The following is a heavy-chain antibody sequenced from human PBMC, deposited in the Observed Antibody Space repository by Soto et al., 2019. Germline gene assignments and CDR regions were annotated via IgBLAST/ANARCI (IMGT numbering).Heavy chain of an antibody. D-gene: IGHD2-2*01. CDR1: GGTFSSYA. Sequence: QVQLVQSGAEVKKPGSSVKVSCKASGGTFSSYAISWVRQAPGQGLEWMGGLISIFGTANYAQKFQGRVTINADESTSTAYMELSSLRSEDTAVYYCARHVPAAGYYYGMDVWGQGTTVTVSS. CDR2: LISIFGTA. J-gene: IGHJ6*02. CDR3: ARHVPAAGYYYGMDV. V-gene: IGHV1-69*12.